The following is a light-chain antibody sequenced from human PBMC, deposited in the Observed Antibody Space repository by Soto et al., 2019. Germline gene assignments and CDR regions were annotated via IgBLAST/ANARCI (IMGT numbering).Light chain of an antibody. CDR3: SSYTTSRTRV. V-gene: IGLV2-14*03. Sequence: QSVLTQPASVSGSPGQSITISCTGTSSDVGGYNYVSWYQQHPGKAPKLMIYDVSNRPSGISNRFSGSKSDNTASLTISGLQAEDEADYYCSSYTTSRTRVFGTGTKLTVL. CDR2: DVS. CDR1: SSDVGGYNY. J-gene: IGLJ1*01.